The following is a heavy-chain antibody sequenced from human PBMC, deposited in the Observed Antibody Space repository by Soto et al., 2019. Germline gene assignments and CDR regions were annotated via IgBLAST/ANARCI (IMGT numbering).Heavy chain of an antibody. CDR2: ISYDGRSK. CDR3: AKDFWSCFSGYYGMDV. Sequence: SLTISCAASGVIFSSYGMHWICQAPCTRLARVEVISYDGRSKYYADYERGRFTISRDNSKNTLYLQINMLRVHVTAVYYCAKDFWSCFSGYYGMDVWGQGSTVTAAS. J-gene: IGHJ6*02. V-gene: IGHV3-30*18. CDR1: GVIFSSYG. D-gene: IGHD3-3*01.